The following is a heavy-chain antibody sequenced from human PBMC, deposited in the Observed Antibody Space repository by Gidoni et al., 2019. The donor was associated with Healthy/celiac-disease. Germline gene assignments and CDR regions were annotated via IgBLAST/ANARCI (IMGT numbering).Heavy chain of an antibody. D-gene: IGHD3-3*01. CDR2: IYWNDDK. CDR3: AHMGITIFGVVKPFDY. V-gene: IGHV2-5*01. CDR1: GFSLSTSGVG. J-gene: IGHJ4*02. Sequence: QITLKESGPTLVKPTQTLTLTCTFSGFSLSTSGVGVGWIRQPPGKALEWLALIYWNDDKRYSPSLKSRLTITKDTSKNQVVLTMTNMDPVDTATYYCAHMGITIFGVVKPFDYWGQGTLVTVSS.